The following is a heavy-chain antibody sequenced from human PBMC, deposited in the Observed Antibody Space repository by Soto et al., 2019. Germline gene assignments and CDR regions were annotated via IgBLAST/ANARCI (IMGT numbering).Heavy chain of an antibody. Sequence: GESLKISCNGSGYTFTNYWIGWVRQMPGKGLEWMGIIYPGDSDTKYNPSFQGQVTISADKSITTTYLRWTSLKASDTAIYYCAASIFYYGMDVWGQGTTVTVSS. J-gene: IGHJ6*02. CDR1: GYTFTNYW. CDR2: IYPGDSDT. CDR3: AASIFYYGMDV. V-gene: IGHV5-51*01.